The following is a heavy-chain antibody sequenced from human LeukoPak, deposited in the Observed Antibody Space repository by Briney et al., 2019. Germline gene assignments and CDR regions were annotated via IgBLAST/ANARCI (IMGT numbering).Heavy chain of an antibody. CDR3: AKDKALYSSSAFDY. V-gene: IGHV3-23*01. D-gene: IGHD6-13*01. CDR1: GFTFSSYA. Sequence: PGGSLRLSCAASGFTFSSYAMSWVRQAPAKGLEWVSAISGSGGSTYYADSVKGRFTISRDNSKNTLYLQMNSLRAEDTAVYYCAKDKALYSSSAFDYWGQGTLVTVSS. J-gene: IGHJ4*02. CDR2: ISGSGGST.